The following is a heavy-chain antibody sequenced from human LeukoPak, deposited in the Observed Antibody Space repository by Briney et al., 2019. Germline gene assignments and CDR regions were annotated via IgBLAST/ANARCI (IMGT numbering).Heavy chain of an antibody. Sequence: GGSLRLSCAASGFTFDDYAMHWVRQAPGKGLEWVSGISWNSGSIGYADSVKGRFTISRDNAKNSLYLQMNSLRAEDTALYYCAKEDSSGWYYFDYWGQGTLVTVSS. CDR3: AKEDSSGWYYFDY. V-gene: IGHV3-9*01. CDR2: ISWNSGSI. J-gene: IGHJ4*02. D-gene: IGHD6-19*01. CDR1: GFTFDDYA.